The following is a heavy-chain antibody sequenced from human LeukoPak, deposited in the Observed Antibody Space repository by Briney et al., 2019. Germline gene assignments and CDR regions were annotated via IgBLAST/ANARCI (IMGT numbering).Heavy chain of an antibody. CDR1: GFTFSNNA. Sequence: PGGSLRLSCAASGFTFSNNAMSWVRQAPGKGLEWVSAITGSGGTTYYADSVKGRFTISRDNSKNTLYLQMNSLRAGDTAVYYCAKGLHNTTPREIDYWGQGTLVTVSS. D-gene: IGHD1-1*01. V-gene: IGHV3-23*01. J-gene: IGHJ4*02. CDR3: AKGLHNTTPREIDY. CDR2: ITGSGGTT.